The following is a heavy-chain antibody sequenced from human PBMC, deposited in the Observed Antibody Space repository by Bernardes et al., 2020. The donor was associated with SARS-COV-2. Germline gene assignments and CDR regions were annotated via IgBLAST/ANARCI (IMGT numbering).Heavy chain of an antibody. CDR3: VKDWRSSACDADCLWD. CDR2: ITGDSGLT. D-gene: IGHD2-21*01. J-gene: IGHJ4*02. V-gene: IGHV3-23*01. Sequence: RGSLRLSCAASGFTFSSYAMTWVRQAPGRGLEWVSSITGDSGLTHYADFVRGRFAVSRDNRKNSLYLQMNSLRAEDSAIFYCVKDWRSSACDADCLWDWGQGTLVTVSS. CDR1: GFTFSSYA.